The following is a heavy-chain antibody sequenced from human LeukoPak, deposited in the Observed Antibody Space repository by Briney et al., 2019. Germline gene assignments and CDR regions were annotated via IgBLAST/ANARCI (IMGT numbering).Heavy chain of an antibody. V-gene: IGHV3-21*01. CDR1: GFTFSSYS. Sequence: GGSLRLSCAASGFTFSSYSMNWVRQAPGKGLEWVSSISSSSSYIYYADSVKGRFTISRDNAKNSLYLQMNSLRAEDTAVYYCARVWDYGHYFWFDPWGQGTLVTVSS. CDR2: ISSSSSYI. CDR3: ARVWDYGHYFWFDP. D-gene: IGHD4-17*01. J-gene: IGHJ5*02.